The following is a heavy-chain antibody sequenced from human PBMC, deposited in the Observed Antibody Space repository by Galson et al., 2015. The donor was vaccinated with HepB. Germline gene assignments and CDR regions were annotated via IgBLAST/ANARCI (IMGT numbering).Heavy chain of an antibody. CDR2: IDPTDSST. CDR1: GYSFTSYW. V-gene: IGHV5-10-1*04. J-gene: IGHJ4*02. Sequence: QSGAEVKKPGESLRISCKGSGYSFTSYWISWVRQMPGKGLEWMGRIDPTDSSTNYSPSFQGQVTISADKSINTAYLQWRSLKASGTAMYYCARSNHYCSSTSCHGYFDYWGQGTLVTVSS. D-gene: IGHD2-2*01. CDR3: ARSNHYCSSTSCHGYFDY.